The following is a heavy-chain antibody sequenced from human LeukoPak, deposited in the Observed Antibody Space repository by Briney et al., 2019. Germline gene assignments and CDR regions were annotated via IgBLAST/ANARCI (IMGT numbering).Heavy chain of an antibody. J-gene: IGHJ1*01. Sequence: SETLSLTCTVSSGSISTSNYYWGWVRQPPGKALEWIGNIFYSGSTYYSPSLKSRVTISLDTSRNQFSLKLSSVTAADTAVYYCARPPRSSGWRRNAEYFQHWGQGTLVTVSS. CDR1: SGSISTSNYY. CDR3: ARPPRSSGWRRNAEYFQH. D-gene: IGHD6-19*01. CDR2: IFYSGST. V-gene: IGHV4-39*07.